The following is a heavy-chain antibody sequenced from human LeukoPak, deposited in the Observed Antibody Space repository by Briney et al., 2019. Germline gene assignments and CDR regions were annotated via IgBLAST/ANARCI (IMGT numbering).Heavy chain of an antibody. CDR1: GGSISSGGYY. Sequence: ASQTLSLTCTVSGGSISSGGYYWSWIRQHPGKGLEWIGYIYYSGSTYYNPSLKSRVTISVDTSKNQFSLKLSSVTAADTAVYYCARGTRDNSGYYFDYWGQGTLVTVSS. CDR2: IYYSGST. V-gene: IGHV4-31*03. J-gene: IGHJ4*02. D-gene: IGHD3-22*01. CDR3: ARGTRDNSGYYFDY.